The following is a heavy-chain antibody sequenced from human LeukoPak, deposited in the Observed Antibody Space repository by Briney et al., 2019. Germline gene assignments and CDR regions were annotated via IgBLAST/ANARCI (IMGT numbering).Heavy chain of an antibody. D-gene: IGHD3-10*01. Sequence: SETLSLTCTVSGGSVTSNTYYWGWIRQPPGKGLEWIGSMSSGGNTYYNPSLKSRVTISVDTSKNQFSLKLNSVTATDTAVYYCARHYGPWGQGTLVTVSS. J-gene: IGHJ4*02. CDR3: ARHYGP. CDR2: MSSGGNT. V-gene: IGHV4-39*01. CDR1: GGSVTSNTYY.